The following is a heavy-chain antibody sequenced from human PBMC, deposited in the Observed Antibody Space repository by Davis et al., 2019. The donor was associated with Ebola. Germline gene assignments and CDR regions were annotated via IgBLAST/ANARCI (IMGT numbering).Heavy chain of an antibody. Sequence: GGSLRLSCAASGLTFSSYAMNWVRQAPGKGLEWVSVIYSGGSTYYADSVKGRFTISRHNSKNTLYLQMNSLRAEDTAVYYCARSGSGSYNWFDPWGQGTLVTVSS. CDR3: ARSGSGSYNWFDP. CDR1: GLTFSSYA. D-gene: IGHD1-26*01. J-gene: IGHJ5*02. V-gene: IGHV3-53*04. CDR2: IYSGGST.